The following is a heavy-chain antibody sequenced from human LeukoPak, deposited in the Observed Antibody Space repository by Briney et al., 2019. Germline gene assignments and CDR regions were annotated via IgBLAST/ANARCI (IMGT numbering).Heavy chain of an antibody. CDR2: ISSGGSA. V-gene: IGHV3-66*01. D-gene: IGHD6-19*01. CDR3: ARTVAVTGSDYFDY. J-gene: IGHJ4*02. CDR1: GFTVSSYY. Sequence: GGSPRLSCAASGFTVSSYYMSWVRQAPGKGLEWVSVISSGGSAYYADSVKGRFTISRDNSKNTLYLQMNSLRAEDTAVYYCARTVAVTGSDYFDYWGQGTLVTVSS.